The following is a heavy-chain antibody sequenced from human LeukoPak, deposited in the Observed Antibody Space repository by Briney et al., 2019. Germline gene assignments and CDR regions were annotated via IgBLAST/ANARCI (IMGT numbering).Heavy chain of an antibody. CDR1: GYSITSGYY. CDR2: IYHWGDT. CDR3: ARYRGGSGYHFDY. V-gene: IGHV4-38-2*01. D-gene: IGHD5-12*01. Sequence: PSETLSLTCSISGYSITSGYYWGWIRQPPGKGLEWIGSIYHWGDTYYNPSLKSRVTISIDTSKNQFSLKLSSVTAADTAVYYCARYRGGSGYHFDYWGQGTLVTVSS. J-gene: IGHJ4*02.